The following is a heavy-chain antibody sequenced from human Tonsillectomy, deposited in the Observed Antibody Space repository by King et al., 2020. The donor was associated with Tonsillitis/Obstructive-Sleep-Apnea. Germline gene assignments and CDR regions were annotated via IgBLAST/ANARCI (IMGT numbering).Heavy chain of an antibody. J-gene: IGHJ4*02. V-gene: IGHV3-48*02. D-gene: IGHD2-2*01. CDR2: ISSSSSTI. CDR1: GFTFSSYS. Sequence: VQLVESGGGLVQPGGSLRLSCAASGFTFSSYSMNWVRQAPGKGLEWVSYISSSSSTIYYADSVKGRFTISRDNAKNSMYLQMNSLGDEDTAVYYCARQPGACSSTSGADCYSGFDYWGQGTLVTVSS. CDR3: ARQPGACSSTSGADCYSGFDY.